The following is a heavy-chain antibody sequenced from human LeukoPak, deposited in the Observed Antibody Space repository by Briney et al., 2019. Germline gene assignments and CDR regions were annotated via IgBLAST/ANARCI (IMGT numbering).Heavy chain of an antibody. CDR3: AKTHGNGWYFDY. Sequence: GRSLRLSCAASGFTFSSYSMNWVRQAPGKGLEWVSSISSSSSYIYYADSVKGRFTISRDNAKNSLYLQMNSLRDEDTALYSCAKTHGNGWYFDYWGQGNLVTVAS. CDR2: ISSSSSYI. V-gene: IGHV3-21*01. CDR1: GFTFSSYS. J-gene: IGHJ4*02. D-gene: IGHD6-19*01.